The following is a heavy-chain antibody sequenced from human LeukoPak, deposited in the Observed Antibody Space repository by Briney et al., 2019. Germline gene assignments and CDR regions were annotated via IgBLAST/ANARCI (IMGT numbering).Heavy chain of an antibody. V-gene: IGHV3-7*01. J-gene: IGHJ4*02. Sequence: GGSLRLSCAASGFTFSSYWISWVRQAPGKGLEWVANIKQDGSEKYYVDSVKGRFTISRDNAKNSLYLQMNSLRAEDTAVYYCARDGIRGTVTKYWGQGTLVTVSS. D-gene: IGHD4-17*01. CDR1: GFTFSSYW. CDR3: ARDGIRGTVTKY. CDR2: IKQDGSEK.